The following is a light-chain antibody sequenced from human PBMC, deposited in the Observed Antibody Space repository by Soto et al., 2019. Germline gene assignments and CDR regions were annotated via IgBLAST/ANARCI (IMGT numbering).Light chain of an antibody. CDR2: DVS. CDR3: TSYTSSSTHV. CDR1: SSDVGAYNF. J-gene: IGLJ1*01. V-gene: IGLV2-14*03. Sequence: QSALTQPASVSGSRGQSITISCTGTSSDVGAYNFVSWYQQHPGKLPKLMIFDVSRRPSGVSDLFSGSKSGNTASLTISGHQEEDEGDYYCTSYTSSSTHVFGSGTKLTVL.